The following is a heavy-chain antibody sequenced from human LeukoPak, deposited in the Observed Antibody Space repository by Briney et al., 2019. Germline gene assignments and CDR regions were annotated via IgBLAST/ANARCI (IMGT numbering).Heavy chain of an antibody. CDR2: ISGSGGSK. CDR1: GFTFSSYA. CDR3: ARASWVSTTDAVR. D-gene: IGHD1-14*01. Sequence: TGGSLRLSCAASGFTFSSYAMSWLRQAPGKGLEGVLAISGSGGSKYYADSVKGRFTISRDNPKDTLFLQMNSLRAEDTAKYYCARASWVSTTDAVRWGQGTLVTVSS. J-gene: IGHJ4*02. V-gene: IGHV3-23*01.